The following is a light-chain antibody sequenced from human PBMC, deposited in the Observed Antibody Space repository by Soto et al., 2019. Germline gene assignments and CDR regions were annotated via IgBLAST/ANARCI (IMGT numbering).Light chain of an antibody. CDR1: GSDIGSYNR. CDR3: SSYTESAHFVL. V-gene: IGLV2-18*02. CDR2: EVN. J-gene: IGLJ2*01. Sequence: QSALTQPPSVSGSPGQSVTISCTGTGSDIGSYNRVSWYRRVPGTAPKLMISEVNKRPSGVPDRLSGSKSGNTASLTISGLRAEDEADYYRSSYTESAHFVLFGGGTKLTVL.